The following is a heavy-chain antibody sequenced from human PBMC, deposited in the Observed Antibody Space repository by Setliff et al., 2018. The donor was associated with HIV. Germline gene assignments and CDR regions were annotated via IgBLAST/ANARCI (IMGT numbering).Heavy chain of an antibody. CDR3: ATLQPDSVDV. V-gene: IGHV5-51*01. Sequence: PGESLKISCKASGYSFTNFWIGWVRQMPGEGLEWMGIVHPGNSETRYSLPFEGQVTISADRSITTALLQWSSLKASDTAIYYCATLQPDSVDVWGQGTTVTVSS. J-gene: IGHJ6*02. CDR2: VHPGNSET. CDR1: GYSFTNFW.